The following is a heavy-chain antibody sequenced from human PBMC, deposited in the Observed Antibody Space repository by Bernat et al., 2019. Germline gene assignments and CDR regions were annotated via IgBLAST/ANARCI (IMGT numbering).Heavy chain of an antibody. Sequence: QVQLVQSGAEVKKPGASGKVPCKASGYPLTSYAMHWVRQAPGQRLEGMGGINAGNGNTKYSQKFQGRVTITRDTSASTAYMELSSLRSEDTAVYYCARSLSMDVWGQGTTVTVSS. CDR1: GYPLTSYA. CDR3: ARSLSMDV. V-gene: IGHV1-3*01. J-gene: IGHJ6*02. D-gene: IGHD2/OR15-2a*01. CDR2: INAGNGNT.